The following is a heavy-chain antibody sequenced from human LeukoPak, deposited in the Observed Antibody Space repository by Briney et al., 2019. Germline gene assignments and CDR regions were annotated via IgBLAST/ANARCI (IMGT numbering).Heavy chain of an antibody. J-gene: IGHJ1*01. CDR1: GGSISSYY. D-gene: IGHD3-16*01. CDR2: RYYSGST. Sequence: SETLSLTCSVSGGSISSYYWTWIRQPPGKGLEWIGYRYYSGSTTYNPSLKSRVTISVDTSKSQFSLKLISVTAADTAIYYCARVRGDFETDWGQGTLVTVPS. CDR3: ARVRGDFETD. V-gene: IGHV4-59*01.